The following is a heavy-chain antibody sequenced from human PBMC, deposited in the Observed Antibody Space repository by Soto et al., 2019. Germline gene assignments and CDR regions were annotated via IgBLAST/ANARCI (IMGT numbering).Heavy chain of an antibody. V-gene: IGHV1-18*04. CDR2: ISGYNGDT. CDR1: GYTLIMYY. D-gene: IGHD2-8*01. CDR3: AKNGQPPYYYYGLDV. J-gene: IGHJ6*02. Sequence: ASVKVSCKASGYTLIMYYIHWMRQAPGQGLEWMGWISGYNGDTNYAQKFQGRVTMTIDTSTTTAYMELRSLTSDDTAVYYCAKNGQPPYYYYGLDVWGQGTTVTVSS.